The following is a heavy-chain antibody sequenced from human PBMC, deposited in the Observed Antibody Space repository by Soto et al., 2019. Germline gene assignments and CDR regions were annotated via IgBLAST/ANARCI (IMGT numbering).Heavy chain of an antibody. D-gene: IGHD4-17*01. Sequence: GGSLRLSCAASGFTFSNAWINWVRQAPGKGLEWVGRVKSKTHGGTTDYADPVKGRFSMSRDNSKNTLYLQMNSLRAEDTALYYCARGTTVTTSQLDFWGQGTLVTVSS. CDR3: ARGTTVTTSQLDF. J-gene: IGHJ4*02. CDR1: GFTFSNAW. CDR2: VKSKTHGGTT. V-gene: IGHV3-15*07.